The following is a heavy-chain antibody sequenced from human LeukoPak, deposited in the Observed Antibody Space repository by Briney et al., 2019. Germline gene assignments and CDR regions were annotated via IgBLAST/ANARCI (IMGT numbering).Heavy chain of an antibody. J-gene: IGHJ4*02. CDR3: ARSKSGYRFDY. CDR1: SDSIIGYY. CDR2: IFYRGST. D-gene: IGHD5-12*01. Sequence: VKPSETLSLTCTVSSDSIIGYYWGWIRQPPGTGLDWVGNIFYRGSTTYNPSLKSRVTISLDMAKSQFSLNLTSVTAADSAIYYCARSKSGYRFDYWSRGTRVIVSS. V-gene: IGHV4-59*01.